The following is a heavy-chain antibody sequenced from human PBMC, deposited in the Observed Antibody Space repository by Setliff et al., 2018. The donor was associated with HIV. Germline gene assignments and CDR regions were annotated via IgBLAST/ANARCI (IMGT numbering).Heavy chain of an antibody. CDR2: LRPSGNT. V-gene: IGHV4-39*01. CDR1: GGSTSSSSYY. J-gene: IGHJ6*03. CDR3: ARHGAFYYYYYMDV. Sequence: SETLSLTCSVSGGSTSSSSYYWAWIRQPPGKGLEWIGSLRPSGNTYYNPSLKSRVTISVDTSKNQFSLNLSSVTAADTAVYYCARHGAFYYYYYMDVWGKGTTVTVSS.